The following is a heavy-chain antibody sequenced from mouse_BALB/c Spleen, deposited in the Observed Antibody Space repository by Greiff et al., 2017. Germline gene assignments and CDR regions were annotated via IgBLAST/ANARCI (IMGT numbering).Heavy chain of an antibody. CDR2: ISSGSSTI. D-gene: IGHD1-1*01. J-gene: IGHJ1*01. Sequence: EVMLVESGGGLVQPGGSRKLSCAASGFTFSSFGMHWVRQAPGKGLEWVAYISSGSSTIYYADTVKGRFTISRDNPKNTLFLQMTSLRSEDTAMYYCARRGNYGSPYWYFDVWGAGTTVTVSS. CDR3: ARRGNYGSPYWYFDV. V-gene: IGHV5-17*02. CDR1: GFTFSSFG.